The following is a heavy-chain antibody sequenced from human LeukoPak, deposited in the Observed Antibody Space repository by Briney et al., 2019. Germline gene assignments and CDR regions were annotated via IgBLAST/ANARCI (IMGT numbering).Heavy chain of an antibody. CDR1: GGSFSGYY. CDR3: ARGARYCSSTSCYRSGYYFDY. V-gene: IGHV4-34*01. Sequence: PSETLSLTCAVYGGSFSGYYWSWIRQHPGKGLEWIGEINHSGSTNYNPSLKSRVTISVDTSKNQFSLKLSSVTAADTAVYYCARGARYCSSTSCYRSGYYFDYWGQGTLVTVSS. J-gene: IGHJ4*02. D-gene: IGHD2-2*01. CDR2: INHSGST.